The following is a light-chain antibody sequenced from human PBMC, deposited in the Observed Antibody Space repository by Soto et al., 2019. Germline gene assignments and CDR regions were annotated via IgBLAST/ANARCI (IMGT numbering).Light chain of an antibody. CDR2: DAS. Sequence: LSLSLAAVSLTQKARAALSCRATQSVTNYIAWYQQRPGQAPRLLIYDASNRASGVPAKFSGSGSGTDFTLTISDLEPADFGLYYCQQRLNWPPNVGQGTKVDIK. CDR3: QQRLNWPPN. CDR1: QSVTNY. V-gene: IGKV3-11*01. J-gene: IGKJ1*01.